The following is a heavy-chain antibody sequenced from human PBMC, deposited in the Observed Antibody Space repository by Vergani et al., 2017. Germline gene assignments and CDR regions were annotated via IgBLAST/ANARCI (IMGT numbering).Heavy chain of an antibody. D-gene: IGHD3-10*01. Sequence: QVHLVESGGGVVQPGRSLRLSCAVSGFTSSYYGMHWVRQAPGKGLEWVAVISYDGTQKYYADSVKGRFTISRDNSKSTLYLQMNSLRTEDTAVYYCETKGWGKRGCQIGVFREWGQGTLVTVSS. CDR1: GFTSSYYG. J-gene: IGHJ1*01. V-gene: IGHV3-30*03. CDR2: ISYDGTQK. CDR3: ETKGWGKRGCQIGVFRE.